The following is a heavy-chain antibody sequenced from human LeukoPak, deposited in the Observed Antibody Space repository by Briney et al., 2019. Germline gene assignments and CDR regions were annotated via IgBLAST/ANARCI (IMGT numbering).Heavy chain of an antibody. D-gene: IGHD6-25*01. Sequence: ASVKVSCKASGYTFTSCDINWVRQAPGQGLEWMGWINPNSGNTGYGQSFQGRSTMTRDISIGTAYMELSNLTSEDTAIYYCTRASSGRRDNWGEGTLVTVSA. CDR1: GYTFTSCD. V-gene: IGHV1-8*01. J-gene: IGHJ4*02. CDR3: TRASSGRRDN. CDR2: INPNSGNT.